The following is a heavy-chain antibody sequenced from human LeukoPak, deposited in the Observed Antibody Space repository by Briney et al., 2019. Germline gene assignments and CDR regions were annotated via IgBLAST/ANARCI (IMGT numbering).Heavy chain of an antibody. CDR2: INGGGT. CDR1: GFTLSNYA. Sequence: PGGSLRLSCAASGFTLSNYAISWVRQAPGKGLEWVSAINGGGTYYAGSVKGRFTISRDNSKNTLYLQMNSLRAEDTAVYYCAKDGIAYCGGDCGYDAFHIWGQGTMVTVSS. CDR3: AKDGIAYCGGDCGYDAFHI. J-gene: IGHJ3*02. D-gene: IGHD2-21*02. V-gene: IGHV3-23*01.